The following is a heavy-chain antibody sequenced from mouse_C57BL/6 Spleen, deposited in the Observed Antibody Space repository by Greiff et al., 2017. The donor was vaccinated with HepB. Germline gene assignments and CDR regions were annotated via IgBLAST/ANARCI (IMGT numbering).Heavy chain of an antibody. CDR1: GFTFSNYW. J-gene: IGHJ2*01. CDR3: TKFSMITLRYFDY. CDR2: IRLKSDNYAT. D-gene: IGHD2-4*01. Sequence: EVKLQESGGGLVQPGGSMKLSCVASGFTFSNYWMNWVRQSPEKGLEWVAQIRLKSDNYATHYAESVKGRFTISRDDSKSSVYLQMNNLRAEDTGIYYCTKFSMITLRYFDYWGQGTTLTVSS. V-gene: IGHV6-3*01.